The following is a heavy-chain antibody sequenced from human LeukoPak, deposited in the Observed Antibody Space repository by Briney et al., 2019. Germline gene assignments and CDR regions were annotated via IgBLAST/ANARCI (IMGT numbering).Heavy chain of an antibody. J-gene: IGHJ4*02. Sequence: GGSLRLSCAASGFTFSTHWMHWIRQAPGKGLVWVSRINADGRTTTYADSVKGRFTVSRDNAKNTLHLQMNSLRVEDTAVYYCARVVCSGGYCYYFDYWGQGTLVTVSS. CDR2: INADGRTT. D-gene: IGHD2-15*01. CDR1: GFTFSTHW. V-gene: IGHV3-74*01. CDR3: ARVVCSGGYCYYFDY.